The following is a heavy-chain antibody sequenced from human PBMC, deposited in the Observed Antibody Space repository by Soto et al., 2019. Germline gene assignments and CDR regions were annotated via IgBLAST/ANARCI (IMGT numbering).Heavy chain of an antibody. CDR1: GGSTSSDNY. V-gene: IGHV4-30-4*01. CDR2: IYYSGNT. D-gene: IGHD3-16*01. CDR3: AREGGESSDGLYYFDS. Sequence: SETLSLTCTVSGGSTSSDNYWSWIRQPPGKGLEWIGHIYYSGNTDYNPSLKSRLARSIDTSKNQFSLKLSSVTAADTAVYFCAREGGESSDGLYYFDSWGQGSLVTVSS. J-gene: IGHJ4*02.